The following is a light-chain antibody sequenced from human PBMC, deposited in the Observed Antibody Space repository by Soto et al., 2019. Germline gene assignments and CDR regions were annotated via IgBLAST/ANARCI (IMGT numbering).Light chain of an antibody. J-gene: IGLJ3*02. Sequence: QSVLTQSPSASASLGASVKLTCTLSSGHSSYAIAWHQQQPEKGPRYLMKVNSDGSHIQGDGIPDRFSGSSSGAERFLTISSLQSEDEADYYCQTWDTGIRVFGGGTKLTVL. CDR3: QTWDTGIRV. V-gene: IGLV4-69*01. CDR2: VNSDGSH. CDR1: SGHSSYA.